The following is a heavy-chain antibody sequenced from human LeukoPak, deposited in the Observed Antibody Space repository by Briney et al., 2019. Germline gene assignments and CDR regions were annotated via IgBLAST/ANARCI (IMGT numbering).Heavy chain of an antibody. V-gene: IGHV4-39*01. D-gene: IGHD1-14*01. CDR1: GGSISSGSSY. Sequence: ETQTLTCIVSGGSISSGSSYWGWIRQPPGKGLEWIASAYYSESTYYNPSLRSRATISVDTSKNQFSLKLNSVSAADTAVYYCARHGRTLSESLAFAPWGQ. J-gene: IGHJ5*02. CDR2: AYYSEST. CDR3: ARHGRTLSESLAFAP.